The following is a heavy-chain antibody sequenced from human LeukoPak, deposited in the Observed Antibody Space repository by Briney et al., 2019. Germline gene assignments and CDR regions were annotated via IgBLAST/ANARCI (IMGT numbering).Heavy chain of an antibody. Sequence: ASVKVSCKASGGTFSSYAISWVRQAPGQGLEWMGGIIPIFGTANYAQKFQGRVTMTRDMSTSTVYMELSSLRSEDTAVYYCARAPRGHYGGNTLHFDYWGQGTLVTVSS. CDR2: IIPIFGTA. V-gene: IGHV1-69*05. J-gene: IGHJ4*02. D-gene: IGHD4-23*01. CDR1: GGTFSSYA. CDR3: ARAPRGHYGGNTLHFDY.